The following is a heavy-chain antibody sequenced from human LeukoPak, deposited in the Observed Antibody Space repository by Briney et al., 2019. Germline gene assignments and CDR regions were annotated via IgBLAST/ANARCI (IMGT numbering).Heavy chain of an antibody. Sequence: ASVKVSCKASGYTFTSYYMHWVRQAPGQGLEWMGMINPGGGSTGYAQKFQARVTMTRDTSTSTVYMELSSLRSEDTAVYYCASRDPDDAFDIWGQGTMVTVSS. CDR1: GYTFTSYY. CDR3: ASRDPDDAFDI. D-gene: IGHD2-21*02. V-gene: IGHV1-46*01. CDR2: INPGGGST. J-gene: IGHJ3*02.